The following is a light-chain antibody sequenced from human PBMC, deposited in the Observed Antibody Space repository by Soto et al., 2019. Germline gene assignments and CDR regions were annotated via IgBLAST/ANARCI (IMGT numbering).Light chain of an antibody. CDR3: SSYTSSSLYV. V-gene: IGLV2-8*01. Sequence: QSALTQPPSASGSPGQSVTISCTGTSSDVGNYDSVSWYQHHPGKAPQAVIYEVNKRPSGVPDRFSGSKSGNTASLTVSGLQAEDEGDYYCSSYTSSSLYVFGTGTKLTVL. CDR2: EVN. CDR1: SSDVGNYDS. J-gene: IGLJ1*01.